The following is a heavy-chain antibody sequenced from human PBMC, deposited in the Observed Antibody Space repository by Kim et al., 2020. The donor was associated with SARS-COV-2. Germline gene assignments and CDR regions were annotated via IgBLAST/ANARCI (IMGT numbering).Heavy chain of an antibody. D-gene: IGHD3-3*02. CDR1: GFTINNYY. J-gene: IGHJ4*02. V-gene: IGHV3-53*01. CDR3: TREAFYYFDS. CDR2: IQRDGGT. Sequence: GGSLRLSCAASGFTINNYYINWVRLAPGKGLEWVSLIQRDGGTHYADSVKGRFVISRDNSKNLVYLQVNSLRADDTAMYYCTREAFYYFDSWGQGTLVSV.